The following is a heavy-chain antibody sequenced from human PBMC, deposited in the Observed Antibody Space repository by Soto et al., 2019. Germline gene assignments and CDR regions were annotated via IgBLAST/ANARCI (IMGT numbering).Heavy chain of an antibody. CDR2: ISYDGSNK. V-gene: IGHV3-30-3*01. J-gene: IGHJ6*02. Sequence: GGSLRLSCAASGFTFSSYAMHWVRQAPGKGLEWVAVISYDGSNKYYADSVKGRFTISRDNSKNTLYLQMNSLRAEDTAVYYCAREAYGVSHRDYYGMDVWGQGTTVTVSS. CDR1: GFTFSSYA. CDR3: AREAYGVSHRDYYGMDV. D-gene: IGHD4-17*01.